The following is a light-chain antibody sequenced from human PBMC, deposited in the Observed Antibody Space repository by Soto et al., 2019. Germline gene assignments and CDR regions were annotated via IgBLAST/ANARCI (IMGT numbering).Light chain of an antibody. J-gene: IGKJ1*01. CDR3: QQYNNWPPWT. V-gene: IGKV3-15*01. Sequence: EVVMTPSPATLSVSPGERATLSCRASQSVTTNMAWYQQKPGQAPRLLIYGASTRATGIPARFSGSGSGTDFTLTISSLQSEDFAVYYCQQYNNWPPWTFGQGTKVDIK. CDR2: GAS. CDR1: QSVTTN.